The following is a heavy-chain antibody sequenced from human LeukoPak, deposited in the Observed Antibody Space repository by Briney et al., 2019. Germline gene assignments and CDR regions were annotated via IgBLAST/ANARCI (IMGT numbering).Heavy chain of an antibody. J-gene: IGHJ6*02. CDR3: ARDSVVLWFEGGGRDV. V-gene: IGHV3-30-3*01. CDR2: ISYDGSSK. D-gene: IGHD3-10*01. CDR1: GFTFSSYA. Sequence: GGSLRLSCAASGFTFSSYAMHWVRQAPGKGLESVAVISYDGSSKYYADSVKGRFTISRDNSKNTLYLQMNSLRAEDTAVYYCARDSVVLWFEGGGRDVWGQGTTVTVSS.